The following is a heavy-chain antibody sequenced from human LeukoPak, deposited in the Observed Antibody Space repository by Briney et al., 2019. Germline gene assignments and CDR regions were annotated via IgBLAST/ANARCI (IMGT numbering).Heavy chain of an antibody. J-gene: IGHJ6*03. Sequence: SVKVSCKASGGTFSSYAISWVRQAPGQGLEWMGRIIPIFGTANYAQKFQGRVTITTDESTSTAYMELSSLRSEDTAVYYCARGQLVAQGYYYHYYMDVWGKGTTVTVSS. CDR1: GGTFSSYA. V-gene: IGHV1-69*05. CDR3: ARGQLVAQGYYYHYYMDV. CDR2: IIPIFGTA. D-gene: IGHD6-13*01.